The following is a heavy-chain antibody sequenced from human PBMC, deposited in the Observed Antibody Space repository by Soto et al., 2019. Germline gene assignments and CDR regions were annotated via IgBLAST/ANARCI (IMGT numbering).Heavy chain of an antibody. Sequence: SETLSLTCAVSGGSISSGGYSWSWIRQPPGKGLEWIGYIYHSGSTYYNPSLKSRVTISVDRSKNQFSLKLSSVTAADTAVYYCAGGWDLLTGYHYWYLDLWGRGTLFTVSS. V-gene: IGHV4-30-2*01. J-gene: IGHJ2*01. CDR1: GGSISSGGYS. D-gene: IGHD3-9*01. CDR2: IYHSGST. CDR3: AGGWDLLTGYHYWYLDL.